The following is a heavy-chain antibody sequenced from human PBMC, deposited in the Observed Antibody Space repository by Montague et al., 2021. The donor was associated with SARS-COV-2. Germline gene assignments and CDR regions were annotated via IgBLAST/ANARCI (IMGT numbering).Heavy chain of an antibody. J-gene: IGHJ4*02. D-gene: IGHD1-1*01. CDR1: GDSVSNNIAS. CDR3: ARGGFGTTVALFTK. V-gene: IGHV6-1*01. Sequence: CAISGDSVSNNIASWDWIRQSPSRGLEWLGRTYYRTMWYSDSAVSVKGRVTINPDTSKNQFSLQLNSVSPEDTAVYYCARGGFGTTVALFTKWGQGTLVIVSS. CDR2: TYYRTMWYS.